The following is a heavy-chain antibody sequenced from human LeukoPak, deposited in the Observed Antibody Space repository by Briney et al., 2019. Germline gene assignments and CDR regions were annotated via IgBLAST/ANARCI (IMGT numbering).Heavy chain of an antibody. D-gene: IGHD2-2*01. Sequence: PGGSLRLSCAASGFPVSTYTMNWIRQAPGKGLEWVSHIRSGVGAEYYADSVNGRFTISRDNSKNTLYLQMNSLRAEDTALYYCAKDQALSLSSSRALDYWGQGTLVTVSS. CDR2: IRSGVGAE. CDR1: GFPVSTYT. J-gene: IGHJ4*02. CDR3: AKDQALSLSSSRALDY. V-gene: IGHV3-23*01.